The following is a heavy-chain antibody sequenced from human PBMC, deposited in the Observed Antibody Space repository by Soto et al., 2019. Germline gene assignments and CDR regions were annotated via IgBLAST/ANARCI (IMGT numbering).Heavy chain of an antibody. CDR1: GGSISSSNW. CDR2: IYHSGST. CDR3: ARAIAVAGPFDY. V-gene: IGHV4-4*02. J-gene: IGHJ4*02. D-gene: IGHD6-19*01. Sequence: QVQLQESGPGLVKPSGTLSLTCAVSGGSISSSNWWNWVRQPPGKGLEWIGEIYHSGSTNYKPSLKSRLTISLDKSKNQFSLNLSSMTAADTAVYDCARAIAVAGPFDYWGQGTLVTVSS.